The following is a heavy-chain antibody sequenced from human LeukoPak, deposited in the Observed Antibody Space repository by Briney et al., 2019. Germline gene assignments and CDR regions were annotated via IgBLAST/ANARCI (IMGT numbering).Heavy chain of an antibody. Sequence: GGSLRLSCAASGFTFSSYGMHWVRQAPGKGLEWVAMTSFDGSYKNYADSVKGRFTISRDNSKNTLYLQMNSLRVEDTAVYFCGRGYNWNEIDYWGQGTLVTVSS. J-gene: IGHJ4*02. CDR2: TSFDGSYK. CDR1: GFTFSSYG. V-gene: IGHV3-30*03. CDR3: GRGYNWNEIDY. D-gene: IGHD1-20*01.